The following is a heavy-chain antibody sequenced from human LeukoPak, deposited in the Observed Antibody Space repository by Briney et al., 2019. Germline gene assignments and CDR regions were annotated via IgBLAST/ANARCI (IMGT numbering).Heavy chain of an antibody. Sequence: PSETLSLTCTVSGGSISSYYWSWIRQPPGKGLEWIGYIYYSGSTNYNPSLKSRVTISVDTSKNQFSLKLSSVTAADTAVYYCATGVHGIAAAGDYYFDDWGQGTLVTVSS. D-gene: IGHD6-13*01. V-gene: IGHV4-59*01. CDR1: GGSISSYY. CDR3: ATGVHGIAAAGDYYFDD. J-gene: IGHJ4*02. CDR2: IYYSGST.